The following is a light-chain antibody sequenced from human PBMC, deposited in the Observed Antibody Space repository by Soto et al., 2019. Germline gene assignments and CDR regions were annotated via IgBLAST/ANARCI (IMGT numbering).Light chain of an antibody. CDR2: DTS. CDR3: LLSHSDHRV. CDR1: TGAVTASHY. Sequence: QTVVTQEPSLTVSPGGTVTLTWDSSTGAVTASHYPFWFQQKPGQAPRTLIFDTSDKSSWTPARFSGSLLGGKAALTLSGAQPEDEAEYYCLLSHSDHRVFGGGTQLTVL. V-gene: IGLV7-46*01. J-gene: IGLJ7*01.